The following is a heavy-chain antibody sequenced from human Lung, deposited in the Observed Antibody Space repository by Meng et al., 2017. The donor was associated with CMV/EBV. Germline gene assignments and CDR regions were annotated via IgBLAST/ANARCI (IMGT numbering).Heavy chain of an antibody. D-gene: IGHD3-3*01. J-gene: IGHJ4*02. CDR2: ISSSGSTI. Sequence: SCAASGFTFSDYYMSWIRQAPGKGLEWVSYISSSGSTIYYADSVKGRFTISRDNAKNSLYLQMNSLRAEDTAVHYCARARRVAGDYFDYWGQGTLVTVSS. V-gene: IGHV3-11*01. CDR1: GFTFSDYY. CDR3: ARARRVAGDYFDY.